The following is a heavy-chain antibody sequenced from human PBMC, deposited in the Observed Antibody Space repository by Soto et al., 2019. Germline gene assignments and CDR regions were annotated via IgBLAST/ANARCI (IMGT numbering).Heavy chain of an antibody. CDR2: IIPIFGTA. V-gene: IGHV1-69*13. CDR3: ARDSRHGGNPSHYYFDY. Sequence: SVKVSCKASGGTFSSYAISWVRQAPGQGLEWMGGIIPIFGTANYAQKFQGRVTITADESTSTAYMELSSLRSEDTAVYYCARDSRHGGNPSHYYFDYWGQGTLVTVSS. CDR1: GGTFSSYA. D-gene: IGHD2-15*01. J-gene: IGHJ4*02.